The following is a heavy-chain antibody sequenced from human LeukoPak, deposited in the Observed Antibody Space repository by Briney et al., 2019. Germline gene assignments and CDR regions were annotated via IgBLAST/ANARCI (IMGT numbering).Heavy chain of an antibody. D-gene: IGHD5-12*01. V-gene: IGHV3-7*01. J-gene: IGHJ6*04. CDR1: GFTFSSYW. CDR2: IKQDGREK. CDR3: ARDKTSGYLPRGVMDV. Sequence: GGSLRLSCAASGFTFSSYWMHWVRQAPGKGLEWVAHIKQDGREKYYVDSLKGRFTISRDNANNSLYLQMNSLRAEDTAVYYCARDKTSGYLPRGVMDVWGKGTTVTVSS.